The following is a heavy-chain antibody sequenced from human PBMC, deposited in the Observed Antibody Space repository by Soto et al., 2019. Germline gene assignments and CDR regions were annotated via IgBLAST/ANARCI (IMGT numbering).Heavy chain of an antibody. CDR1: GGSISSYY. CDR2: IYYSGST. CDR3: ARGSSGWYVRNWFDP. D-gene: IGHD6-19*01. J-gene: IGHJ5*02. Sequence: QVQLQESGPGLVKPSETLSLTCTVSGGSISSYYWSWIRQPPGKGLEWIGYIYYSGSTNYNPSLKSRVTISVDTSKNQFSLKLSSVTAADTAVYYCARGSSGWYVRNWFDPWGQGTLVTVSS. V-gene: IGHV4-59*01.